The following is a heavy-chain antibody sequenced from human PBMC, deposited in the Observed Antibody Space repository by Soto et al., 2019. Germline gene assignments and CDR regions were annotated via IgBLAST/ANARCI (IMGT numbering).Heavy chain of an antibody. D-gene: IGHD4-17*01. Sequence: ETLSLTCAVYGGSFSGYYWSWIRQPPGKGLEWIGEINHSGSTNYNPSLKSRVTISVDTSKNQFSLKLSSVTAADTAVYYCARDVSPTTTYDYWGQGTLVTVSS. J-gene: IGHJ4*02. CDR1: GGSFSGYY. CDR3: ARDVSPTTTYDY. CDR2: INHSGST. V-gene: IGHV4-34*01.